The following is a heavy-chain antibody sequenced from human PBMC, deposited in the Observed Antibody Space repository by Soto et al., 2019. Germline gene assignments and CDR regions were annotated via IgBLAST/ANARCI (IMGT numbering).Heavy chain of an antibody. D-gene: IGHD3-3*01. J-gene: IGHJ5*02. CDR1: GGSFSGYY. V-gene: IGHV4-34*01. Sequence: SETLSLTCAVYGGSFSGYYWSWIRQPPGKGLEWIGEINHSGSTNYNPSLKSRVTISVDTSKNQFSLKLSSVTAADTAVYYCARGEAYYDFWSGYYTGSFWFDPWGQGTLVTVSS. CDR3: ARGEAYYDFWSGYYTGSFWFDP. CDR2: INHSGST.